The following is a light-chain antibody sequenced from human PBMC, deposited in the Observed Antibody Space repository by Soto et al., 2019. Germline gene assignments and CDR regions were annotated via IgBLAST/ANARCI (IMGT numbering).Light chain of an antibody. Sequence: DIQMTQSPSSLSASVGDRVTITCRASQYISRYLNWYQQKAGKGPKLLIHTTSSLQSGVPSRFSGSESGTDFTLTISSLQPEDFATYYCQQSYRIPRTFGQGTTLEIK. CDR2: TTS. CDR1: QYISRY. CDR3: QQSYRIPRT. J-gene: IGKJ2*01. V-gene: IGKV1-39*01.